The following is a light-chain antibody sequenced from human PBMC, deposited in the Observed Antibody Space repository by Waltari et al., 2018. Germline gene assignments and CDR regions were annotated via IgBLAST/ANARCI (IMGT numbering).Light chain of an antibody. Sequence: QSALTPPASVPRSPGQSITISCTRTGSAIGAYNFVCRYRQHPGKAPHLIIYEVSERPPGISDRFSGSKSDNTASLTISGLQADDEAVYYCSSYTTSNAPGVFGTGTKVTVL. CDR3: SSYTTSNAPGV. CDR1: GSAIGAYNF. J-gene: IGLJ1*01. V-gene: IGLV2-14*01. CDR2: EVS.